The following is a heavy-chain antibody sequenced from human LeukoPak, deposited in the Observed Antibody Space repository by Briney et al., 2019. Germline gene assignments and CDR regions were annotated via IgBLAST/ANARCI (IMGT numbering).Heavy chain of an antibody. CDR3: AGIQLEGVYYYYGMDV. V-gene: IGHV4-34*01. D-gene: IGHD5-18*01. J-gene: IGHJ6*02. Sequence: SETLSLTCAVYGGSFSGYYWSWLRQPPGKGLEWIGEINHSGSTNYNPSLKSRVTISVDTSKNQFSLKLSSVTAADTAVYYCAGIQLEGVYYYYGMDVWGQGTTVTVSS. CDR1: GGSFSGYY. CDR2: INHSGST.